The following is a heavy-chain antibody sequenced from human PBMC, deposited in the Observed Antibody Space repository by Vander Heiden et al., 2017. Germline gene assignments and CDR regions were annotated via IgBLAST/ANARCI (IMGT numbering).Heavy chain of an antibody. CDR1: GGSISSYY. Sequence: VLLQESGPGLVKPSETLSLTCTVPGGSISSYYWSWIRQPAGKGLEWIGRIYTSGSTNYNPSLKSRVTMSLDTSKNQFSLKLSSVTAADTAVYYCARVLGSGWPHDAFDIWGQGTMVTVSS. J-gene: IGHJ3*02. D-gene: IGHD6-19*01. CDR2: IYTSGST. V-gene: IGHV4-4*07. CDR3: ARVLGSGWPHDAFDI.